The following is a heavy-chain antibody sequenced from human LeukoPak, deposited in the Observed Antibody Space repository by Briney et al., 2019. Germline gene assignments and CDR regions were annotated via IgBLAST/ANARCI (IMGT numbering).Heavy chain of an antibody. J-gene: IGHJ4*02. D-gene: IGHD2-15*01. V-gene: IGHV4-34*01. CDR2: IYHSGST. CDR3: AREGVVGAYGHFDY. CDR1: GXSFSGYY. Sequence: SETLSLTCAVYGXSFSGYYWSWIRQPPGKGLEWIGEIYHSGSTNYNPSLKSRVTISVDTSKNQFSLKLSSVTAADTAVYYCAREGVVGAYGHFDYWGQGTLVTVSS.